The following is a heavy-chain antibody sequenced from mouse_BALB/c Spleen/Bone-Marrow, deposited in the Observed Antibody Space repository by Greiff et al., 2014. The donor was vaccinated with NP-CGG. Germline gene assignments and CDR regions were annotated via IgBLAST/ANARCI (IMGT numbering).Heavy chain of an antibody. D-gene: IGHD1-1*01. CDR1: GYTFTNYW. V-gene: IGHV1-52*01. CDR3: ARWGTTVVDYFDV. Sequence: QVQLQQPGAELVRPGASVKLSCKASGYTFTNYWMNWVKQRPEQGLEWIGRIDPYDSETHSNQKFKDKAILTVDKSSSTAYMQLSSRTSEDSAVYYCARWGTTVVDYFDVWGAGTTVTVSS. CDR2: IDPYDSET. J-gene: IGHJ1*02.